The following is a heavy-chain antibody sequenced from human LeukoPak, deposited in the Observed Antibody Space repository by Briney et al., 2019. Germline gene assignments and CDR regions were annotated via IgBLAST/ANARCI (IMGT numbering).Heavy chain of an antibody. V-gene: IGHV4-59*01. D-gene: IGHD2-2*02. J-gene: IGHJ3*02. CDR3: ARTGRGCSSTSCYTDDAFDI. Sequence: SETLSLTCTVSGGSISSYYWSWIRQPPGKGLEWIGYIYYSGSTNYNPSLRSRVTISVDTSKNQFSLKLSSVTAADTAVYYCARTGRGCSSTSCYTDDAFDIWGQGTMVTVSS. CDR2: IYYSGST. CDR1: GGSISSYY.